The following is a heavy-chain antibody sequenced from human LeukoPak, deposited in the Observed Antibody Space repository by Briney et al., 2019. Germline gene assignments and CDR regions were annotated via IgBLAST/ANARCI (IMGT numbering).Heavy chain of an antibody. CDR3: ARSRGRLGWFDP. CDR2: MNPNSANT. J-gene: IGHJ5*02. CDR1: GYTFTTYD. V-gene: IGHV1-8*01. Sequence: ASVKVSCKASGYTFTTYDIHWVRQATGRGLEWMGWMNPNSANTGYAQKFQGRVTMTRNTSIGTAYMELSSLRSEDTAVYYCARSRGRLGWFDPWGQGTLVTVSS. D-gene: IGHD3-10*01.